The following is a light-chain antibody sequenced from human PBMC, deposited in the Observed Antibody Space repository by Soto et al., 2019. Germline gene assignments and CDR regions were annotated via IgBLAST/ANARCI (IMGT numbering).Light chain of an antibody. CDR1: QSVSSN. CDR3: QQYGSS. CDR2: GAS. J-gene: IGKJ5*01. Sequence: EIVMTQSPATLSVSPGERATLSCGASQSVSSNLAWYQQKPGQAPTLLIFGASARATGIPDRFSGSGSGTDFTLTIRRLEPEDFAVYYCQQYGSSFGQGTRLEIK. V-gene: IGKV3-20*01.